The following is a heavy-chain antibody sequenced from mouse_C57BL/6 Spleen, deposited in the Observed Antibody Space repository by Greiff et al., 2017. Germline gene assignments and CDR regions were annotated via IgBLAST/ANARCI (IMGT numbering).Heavy chain of an antibody. CDR3: ARAAQLRFAY. CDR2: ISYDGSN. V-gene: IGHV3-6*01. J-gene: IGHJ3*01. CDR1: GYSITSGYY. Sequence: EVQLVESGPGLVKPSQSLSLTCSFTGYSITSGYYWNWIRQFPGNKLEWMGYISYDGSNNYNPSLKNRISITRDTSKNQFFLKLNSVTTEDTATYYCARAAQLRFAYWGQGTLVTVSA.